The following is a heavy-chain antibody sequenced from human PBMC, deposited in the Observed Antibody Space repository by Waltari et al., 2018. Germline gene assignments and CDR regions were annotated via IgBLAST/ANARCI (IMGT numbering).Heavy chain of an antibody. D-gene: IGHD1-26*01. CDR2: ITQVGSEQ. J-gene: IGHJ4*02. Sequence: EVQLVESGGGLVRPGGSLRLSCAASGFTFSSYWMSWVRQAPGKGVEWVANITQVGSEQYYVDSVKGPFTLSRDNAKHSLSLQMNRLRAADTAVYYCARDTSRVGSCFDYSGQGTLVTVSS. V-gene: IGHV3-7*01. CDR1: GFTFSSYW. CDR3: ARDTSRVGSCFDY.